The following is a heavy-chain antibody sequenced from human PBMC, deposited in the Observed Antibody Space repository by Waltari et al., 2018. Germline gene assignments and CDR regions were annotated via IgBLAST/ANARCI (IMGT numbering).Heavy chain of an antibody. CDR2: INPNSGGT. J-gene: IGHJ4*02. V-gene: IGHV1-2*04. CDR1: RYTLTELS. CDR3: ATTTAASSGWAYFDY. D-gene: IGHD6-19*01. Sequence: QVQLVQSGAEVKKPGASVKVSCKVSRYTLTELSMHWVRQAPGKGLEWMGWINPNSGGTNDAQKFQGWVTMTRDTSISTAYMELSRLRSDDTAVYYCATTTAASSGWAYFDYWGQGTLVTVSS.